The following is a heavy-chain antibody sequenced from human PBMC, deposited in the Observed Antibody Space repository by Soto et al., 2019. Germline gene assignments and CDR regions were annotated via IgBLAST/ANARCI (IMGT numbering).Heavy chain of an antibody. CDR2: IYYSGST. CDR3: ARGPYSSSSGTFDP. V-gene: IGHV4-61*01. J-gene: IGHJ5*02. Sequence: SETLSLTCTVSGGSVSSGSYYWSWIRQPPGKGLEWIGYIYYSGSTNYNPSLKSRVTISVDTSKNQFSLKLSSVTAADTAVYYCARGPYSSSSGTFDPWGQGTLVTVSS. D-gene: IGHD6-6*01. CDR1: GGSVSSGSYY.